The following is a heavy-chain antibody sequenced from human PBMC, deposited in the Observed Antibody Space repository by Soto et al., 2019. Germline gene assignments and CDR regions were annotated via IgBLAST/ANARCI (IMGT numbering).Heavy chain of an antibody. Sequence: QVQLQESGPGLVKPSETLSLTCTVSGGSISSYYWSWIRQPPGKGLEWIGYIDYSGSTNYNPSLKSRVTISVDTSKNQSSLKLSSVTAADTAVYYCASTRMIVAHFEYWGQGTLVTVSS. CDR1: GGSISSYY. V-gene: IGHV4-59*08. CDR3: ASTRMIVAHFEY. D-gene: IGHD3-22*01. CDR2: IDYSGST. J-gene: IGHJ4*02.